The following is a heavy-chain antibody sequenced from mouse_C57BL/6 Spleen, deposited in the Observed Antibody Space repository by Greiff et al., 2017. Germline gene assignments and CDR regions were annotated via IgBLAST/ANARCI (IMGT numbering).Heavy chain of an antibody. J-gene: IGHJ2*01. CDR1: GYTFTSYT. CDR3: ARDDGYPLYFDY. CDR2: INPSSGYT. V-gene: IGHV1-4*01. D-gene: IGHD2-3*01. Sequence: VQLQQSGAELARPGASVKMSCKASGYTFTSYTMHWVKQRPGQGLEWIGYINPSSGYTKYNQKFKDKATLTADKSSSTAYMQLSSLTSEDSAVYYCARDDGYPLYFDYWGQGTTLTVSS.